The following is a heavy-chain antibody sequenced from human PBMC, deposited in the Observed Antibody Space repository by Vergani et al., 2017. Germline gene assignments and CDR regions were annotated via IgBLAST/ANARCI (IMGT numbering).Heavy chain of an antibody. Sequence: QVQLVESGGGVVQPGRSLRLSCAASGFTFSSYGMHWVRQAPGKGLEWVAVISYDGSNKYYADSVKGRFTISRDNSKNTLYLQMNSLRAEDTAVYYCARERVLVYDSSGLGYWGQGTLVTVSS. CDR3: ARERVLVYDSSGLGY. CDR2: ISYDGSNK. J-gene: IGHJ4*02. D-gene: IGHD3-22*01. CDR1: GFTFSSYG. V-gene: IGHV3-30*03.